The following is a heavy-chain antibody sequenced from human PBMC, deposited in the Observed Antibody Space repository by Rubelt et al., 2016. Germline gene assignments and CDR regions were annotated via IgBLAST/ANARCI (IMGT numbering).Heavy chain of an antibody. J-gene: IGHJ5*02. CDR1: GGTFSSYA. Sequence: QVQLVQPGAEVKKPGVSVKVSCKASGGTFSSYAISWVRQSPGQGLEWMGGIILIFGTANYAQKYQGGVRITADESTSKDYVERGSLRSEDTAVYYCAREQQLVGGWFDPWGQGTLVTVSS. CDR3: AREQQLVGGWFDP. CDR2: IILIFGTA. D-gene: IGHD6-13*01. V-gene: IGHV1-69*01.